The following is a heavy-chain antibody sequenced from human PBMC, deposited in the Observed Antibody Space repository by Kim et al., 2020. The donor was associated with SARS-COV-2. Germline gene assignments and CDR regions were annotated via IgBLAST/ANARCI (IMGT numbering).Heavy chain of an antibody. Sequence: ASVKVSCRASGYTFTSYGISWVRQAPGQGLEWMGWISAYNGNTNSAQKLQGRVTMTTDTSTSTAYMELRILRSDDTAVYYCARDCSGGSCFFDYWGQGTLVTVSS. J-gene: IGHJ4*02. CDR3: ARDCSGGSCFFDY. CDR1: GYTFTSYG. V-gene: IGHV1-18*01. CDR2: ISAYNGNT. D-gene: IGHD2-15*01.